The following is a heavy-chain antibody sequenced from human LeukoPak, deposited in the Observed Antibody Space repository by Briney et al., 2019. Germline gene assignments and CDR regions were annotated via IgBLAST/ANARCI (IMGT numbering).Heavy chain of an antibody. CDR2: INHSGST. J-gene: IGHJ5*02. D-gene: IGHD2-2*01. CDR1: GGSFSGYY. V-gene: IGHV4-34*01. Sequence: SETLSLTCAVYGGSFSGYYWSWLRQPPGKGLEWIGEINHSGSTNYNLSLKSRVTISVDTSKNQFSLKLSSVTAADTAVYYCARSLYCSSTSCSGFDPWGQGTLVTVSS. CDR3: ARSLYCSSTSCSGFDP.